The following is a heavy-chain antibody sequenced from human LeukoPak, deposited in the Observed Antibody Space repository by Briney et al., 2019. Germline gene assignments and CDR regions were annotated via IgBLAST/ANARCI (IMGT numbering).Heavy chain of an antibody. CDR1: GYTFSDFG. V-gene: IGHV1-18*01. Sequence: KPGASVKVSCKASGYTFSDFGISWVRQAPGQGLERMGWISTYNGNTNYAQKLQGRVAINTDTSTSTAYMELRSLRSDDTAVYYCARDCDRSGYYCYWGQGTLVTVSS. D-gene: IGHD3-22*01. CDR2: ISTYNGNT. CDR3: ARDCDRSGYYCY. J-gene: IGHJ4*02.